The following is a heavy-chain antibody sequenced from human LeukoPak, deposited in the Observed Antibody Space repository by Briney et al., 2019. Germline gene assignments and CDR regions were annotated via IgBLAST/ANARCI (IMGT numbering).Heavy chain of an antibody. CDR2: ITSTSSYI. J-gene: IGHJ3*02. CDR3: AKDMITFGGVIAIRPSDAFDI. V-gene: IGHV3-21*04. CDR1: GFTFSSYS. Sequence: GGSLRLSCAASGFTFSSYSMNWVRQAPGKGLEWVSSITSTSSYIYYADSVKGRFTISRDNSKNTLYLQMNSLRAEDTAVYYCAKDMITFGGVIAIRPSDAFDIWGQGTMVTVSS. D-gene: IGHD3-16*02.